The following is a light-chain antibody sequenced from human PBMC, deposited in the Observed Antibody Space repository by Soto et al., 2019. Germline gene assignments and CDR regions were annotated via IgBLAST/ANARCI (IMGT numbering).Light chain of an antibody. Sequence: QSVLTQPPSASGTPGQRVTISWSGSSSNIGTNYVYWYQQVPGTAPKLLIYSNNQRPSGVPDRFSGSKSGTSASLAIRGLRSEDEADYYCATWDDSLRGRVFGGGTKLTAL. J-gene: IGLJ3*02. CDR3: ATWDDSLRGRV. CDR1: SSNIGTNY. V-gene: IGLV1-47*02. CDR2: SNN.